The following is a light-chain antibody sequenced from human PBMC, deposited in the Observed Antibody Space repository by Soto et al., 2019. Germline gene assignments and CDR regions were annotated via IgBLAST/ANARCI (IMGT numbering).Light chain of an antibody. CDR3: QSYDSSLTGWV. CDR1: GSNIGANYA. V-gene: IGLV1-40*01. J-gene: IGLJ1*01. CDR2: DYN. Sequence: QSVLTQPPSVSGAPGHRVTISCAGSGSNIGANYAVHWYQQLPGTAPKLLIYDYNKRPSGGPDRFSGSKSGTLASLAITGLQAEDEADYYCQSYDSSLTGWVFGTGTKGTV.